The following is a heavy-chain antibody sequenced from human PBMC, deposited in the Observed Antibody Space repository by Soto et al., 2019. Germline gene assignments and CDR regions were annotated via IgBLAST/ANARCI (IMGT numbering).Heavy chain of an antibody. CDR3: ARSDWFDP. J-gene: IGHJ5*02. Sequence: PGGSLRLSCAASGIRISDYWMSWVRQVPGKGPEWVSRIKNDGSVTSYADSVKGRFSISRDNAKNTLYLQMNSLRAEDTAVYYCARSDWFDPWGQGT. CDR1: GIRISDYW. CDR2: IKNDGSVT. V-gene: IGHV3-74*01.